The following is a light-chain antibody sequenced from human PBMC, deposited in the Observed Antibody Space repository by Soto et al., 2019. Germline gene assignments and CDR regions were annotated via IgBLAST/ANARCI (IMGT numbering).Light chain of an antibody. J-gene: IGKJ1*01. CDR2: KAS. CDR3: QQYNIYQWT. Sequence: DIQMTQSPSTLSASVGDRVTLTCRASQSISSWLAWFQQKPGKAPKLLIYKASSLESGVPSRFSGSGSGTDFTLTISSLPPDDFETYYSQQYNIYQWTFGKGTQVDI. CDR1: QSISSW. V-gene: IGKV1-5*03.